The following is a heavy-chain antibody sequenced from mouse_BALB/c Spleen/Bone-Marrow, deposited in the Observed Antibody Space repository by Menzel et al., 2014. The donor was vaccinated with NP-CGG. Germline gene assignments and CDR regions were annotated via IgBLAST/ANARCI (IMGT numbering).Heavy chain of an antibody. D-gene: IGHD2-14*01. V-gene: IGHV1S130*01. CDR3: ARHHRYAYYFDY. CDR2: IHPNSDNT. CDR1: GYTFTNSW. J-gene: IGHJ2*01. Sequence: VQLQQSGSVLVRPGASVKVSCKASGYTFTNSWMHWAKQRPGQGLEWIGEIHPNSDNTNYNEKFKGKATLTVDTSSSTAYVYLSSLTSEDSAVYYCARHHRYAYYFDYWGQGTTLTVSS.